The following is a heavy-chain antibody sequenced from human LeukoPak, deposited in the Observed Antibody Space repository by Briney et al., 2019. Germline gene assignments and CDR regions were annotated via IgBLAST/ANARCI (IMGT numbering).Heavy chain of an antibody. CDR2: ISAYNGNT. D-gene: IGHD6-13*01. CDR1: GYTFTSYG. V-gene: IGHV1-18*01. Sequence: ASVKVSCKASGYTFTSYGISWVRQAPGQGLEWMGWISAYNGNTNYAQKLQGRVTMTTDTSTSTAYMELRSLRSDDTAVYYCARAVSSWYYYNRAYYFDYWGQGTLVTVSS. CDR3: ARAVSSWYYYNRAYYFDY. J-gene: IGHJ4*02.